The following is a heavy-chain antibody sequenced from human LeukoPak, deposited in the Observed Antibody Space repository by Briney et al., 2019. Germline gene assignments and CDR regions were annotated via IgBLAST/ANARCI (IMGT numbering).Heavy chain of an antibody. CDR3: AELGITMIGGV. CDR2: IKPDGSEK. CDR1: GFTFSNYW. V-gene: IGHV3-7*01. J-gene: IGHJ6*04. Sequence: PGGSLKLSCAASGFTFSNYWMSWVRQAPEKGLEWVANIKPDGSEKGYVDSLRGRFTISRDNAKNSLYLQMNSLRAEDTAVYYCAELGITMIGGVWGKGTTVTISS. D-gene: IGHD3-10*02.